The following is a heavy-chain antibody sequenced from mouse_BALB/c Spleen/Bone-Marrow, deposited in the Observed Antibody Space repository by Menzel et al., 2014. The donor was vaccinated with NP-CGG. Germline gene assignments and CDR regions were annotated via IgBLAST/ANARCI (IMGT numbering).Heavy chain of an antibody. D-gene: IGHD2-3*01. CDR2: IWAGGST. CDR1: GFSLTSYS. V-gene: IGHV2-9*02. CDR3: ARDDDSYAMDY. Sequence: VQLVESGPGLVAPSQSLSITCTVSGFSLTSYSVHWVRQPPGKGLEWLGVIWAGGSTNYNSALMSRLSISKDNSKSQVFLKMSSLQTDDTAMFYSARDDDSYAMDYWGQGTSVTVSS. J-gene: IGHJ4*01.